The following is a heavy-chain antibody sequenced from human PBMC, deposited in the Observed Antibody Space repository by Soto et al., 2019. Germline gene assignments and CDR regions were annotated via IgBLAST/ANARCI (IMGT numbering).Heavy chain of an antibody. V-gene: IGHV3-30-3*01. D-gene: IGHD5-12*01. CDR3: AREAGGYRPFDP. CDR1: GFTFSSYA. Sequence: QVQLVESGGGVVQPGRSLRLSCAASGFTFSSYAMHWVRQAPGKGLEWVAVISYDGSNKYYADSVKGRFTISRDNSKNTLYLQMTSLRAEDTAVYYCAREAGGYRPFDPWGQGTLVTVSS. J-gene: IGHJ5*02. CDR2: ISYDGSNK.